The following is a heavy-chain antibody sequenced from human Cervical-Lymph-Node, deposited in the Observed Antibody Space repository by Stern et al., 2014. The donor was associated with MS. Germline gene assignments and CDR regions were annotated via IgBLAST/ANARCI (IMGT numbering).Heavy chain of an antibody. CDR3: AKDLGGNAFDY. CDR1: GFSFSDYG. V-gene: IGHV3-30*18. J-gene: IGHJ4*02. Sequence: QVQLVESGGGVVQPGTSLRLSCVASGFSFSDYGIHWVRQAPGKALEWVAVISYDGTHKYYADSLKGRVTISRDNSRNTLYLQMNSLRSDDTAVYYCAKDLGGNAFDYWGRGTLVTVSS. D-gene: IGHD4-23*01. CDR2: ISYDGTHK.